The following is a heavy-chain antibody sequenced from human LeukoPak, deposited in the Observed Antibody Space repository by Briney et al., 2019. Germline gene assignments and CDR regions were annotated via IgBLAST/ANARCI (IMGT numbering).Heavy chain of an antibody. CDR2: IWYDGSNQ. Sequence: GGSLRLSCAASVFTFSSYGMHWVRQAPGKGLEWVALIWYDGSNQHYADSVRGRFTISRDNSKSTLYLQMNSLRAEDTAVYYCARDQGSSSWYNFDYWGQGTLVTVSS. CDR3: ARDQGSSSWYNFDY. D-gene: IGHD6-13*01. CDR1: VFTFSSYG. J-gene: IGHJ4*02. V-gene: IGHV3-33*01.